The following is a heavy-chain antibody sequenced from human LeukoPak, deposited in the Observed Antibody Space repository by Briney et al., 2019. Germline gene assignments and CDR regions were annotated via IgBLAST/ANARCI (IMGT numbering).Heavy chain of an antibody. V-gene: IGHV4-30-2*01. J-gene: IGHJ4*02. D-gene: IGHD3-22*01. CDR1: GGSISSGGYS. Sequence: SQTLSLTCAVSGGSISSGGYSWSWLRQPPGKGLEWIGYIYHSGSTYYNPSLKSRITISVDRSKNQFSLKLSSVTAADTAVYYCARVQWDSIGYYYFDYWGQGTLVTVSS. CDR3: ARVQWDSIGYYYFDY. CDR2: IYHSGST.